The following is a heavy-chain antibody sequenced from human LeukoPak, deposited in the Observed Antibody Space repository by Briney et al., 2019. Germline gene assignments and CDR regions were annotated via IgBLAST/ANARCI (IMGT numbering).Heavy chain of an antibody. CDR1: GGTFSSYA. J-gene: IGHJ4*02. D-gene: IGHD3-22*01. CDR2: IIPILGIA. Sequence: SVKVSCKASGGTFSSYAISWVRQAPGQGLERMGRIIPILGIANYAQKFQGRVTITADKSTSTAYMELSSLRSEDTAVYYCARDGGPRDYYDSSGYYYVFDYWGQGTLVTVSS. V-gene: IGHV1-69*04. CDR3: ARDGGPRDYYDSSGYYYVFDY.